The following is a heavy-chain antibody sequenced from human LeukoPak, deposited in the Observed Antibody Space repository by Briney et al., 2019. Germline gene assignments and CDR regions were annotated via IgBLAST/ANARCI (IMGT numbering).Heavy chain of an antibody. CDR2: IRYDGSNK. J-gene: IGHJ4*02. CDR3: AKDRSPHYDFWSGYSGRYFDH. Sequence: GGSLRLSCAASGFTFSSYGMHWVRLAPGKGLEWVVFIRYDGSNKYYADSVEGRFTISRDNSKNTVYLQMNSLRGEDTAVYYCAKDRSPHYDFWSGYSGRYFDHWGQGTLVTVSS. D-gene: IGHD3-3*01. V-gene: IGHV3-30*02. CDR1: GFTFSSYG.